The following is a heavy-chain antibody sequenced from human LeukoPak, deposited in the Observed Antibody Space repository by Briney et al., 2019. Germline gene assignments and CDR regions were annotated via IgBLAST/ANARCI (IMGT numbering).Heavy chain of an antibody. CDR2: ISAYNGNT. CDR3: ARGYCSGGSCYPGHYYFDY. D-gene: IGHD2-15*01. Sequence: ASVKVSCKASGYTFTSYGISWVRQAPGQGLEWMGWISAYNGNTNYAQKLQGRVTMTTDRSTSTAYMELRSLRSDDTTVYYCARGYCSGGSCYPGHYYFDYWGQGTLVTVSS. J-gene: IGHJ4*02. V-gene: IGHV1-18*01. CDR1: GYTFTSYG.